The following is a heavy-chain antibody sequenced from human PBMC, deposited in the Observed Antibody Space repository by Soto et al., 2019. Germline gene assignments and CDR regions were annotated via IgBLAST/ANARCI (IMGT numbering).Heavy chain of an antibody. CDR1: GHSVSSNIAG. D-gene: IGHD1-26*01. CDR2: TYYRSKWYY. V-gene: IGHV6-1*01. J-gene: IGHJ4*01. CDR3: ARGEQYSGRIFDY. Sequence: QLQLQQSGPGLVKPSQTLSLTFAITGHSVSSNIAGGSLVRQSPSRGLEWLGRTYYRSKWYYEYDISVRSRITINANTSKNQYSLQLNSVTPEETAVYFCARGEQYSGRIFDYWGQGTLVTVSS.